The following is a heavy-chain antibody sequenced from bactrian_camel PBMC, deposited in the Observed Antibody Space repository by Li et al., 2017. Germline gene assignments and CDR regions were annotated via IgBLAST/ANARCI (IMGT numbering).Heavy chain of an antibody. D-gene: IGHD7*01. V-gene: IGHV3S60*01. CDR1: EFTFDDDFA. Sequence: HVQLVESGGGSVQPGGSLRLSCTTSEFTFDDDFAVGWYRQPPGRVCEFISSVDMDGLTAYADSVKGRFTISQDNAKNTVYRQMDSLRTEDTATYYCAKGRPRLGLVAADLDRGQGTQVTVS. CDR2: VDMDGLT. J-gene: IGHJ4*01. CDR3: AKGRPRLGLVAADLD.